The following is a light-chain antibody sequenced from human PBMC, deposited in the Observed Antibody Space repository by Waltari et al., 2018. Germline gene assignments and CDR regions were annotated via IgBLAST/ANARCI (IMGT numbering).Light chain of an antibody. Sequence: EIVMTQSPATLSVSPGERVTLSCRASQSVSSNLAWYQQKPGQAPRLLIFGTITRATGIPATCSGSGSGTEFSLTISSLQSEHSAVYYCQQYNAWPLTFGGGTKVEIK. CDR2: GTI. CDR3: QQYNAWPLT. CDR1: QSVSSN. J-gene: IGKJ4*01. V-gene: IGKV3-15*01.